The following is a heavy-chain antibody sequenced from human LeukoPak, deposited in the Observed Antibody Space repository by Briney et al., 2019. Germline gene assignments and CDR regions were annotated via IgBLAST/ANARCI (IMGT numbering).Heavy chain of an antibody. CDR1: GYTFTSYG. V-gene: IGHV1-18*01. CDR2: ISAYNGNT. CDR3: ARMQVPGYDPPSVDY. Sequence: ASVKVSCKASGYTFTSYGISWVRQAPGQGLEWMGWISAYNGNTNYAQKLQGRVTMTTDTSTSTAYTELRSLRSDDTAVYYCARMQVPGYDPPSVDYWGQGTLVTVSS. J-gene: IGHJ4*02. D-gene: IGHD5-12*01.